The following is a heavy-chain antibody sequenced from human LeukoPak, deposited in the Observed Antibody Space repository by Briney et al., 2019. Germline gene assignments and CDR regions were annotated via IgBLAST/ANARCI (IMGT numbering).Heavy chain of an antibody. CDR1: GGTFSSYA. J-gene: IGHJ6*03. CDR2: IIPIFGTA. Sequence: ASVKVSCKASGGTFSSYAISWVRQAPGQGLEWMGGIIPIFGTANYAQKFQGRVTMTEDTSTDTAYMELSSLRSEDTAVYYCATAGVVAARGAYYMDVWGKGTTVTVSS. D-gene: IGHD2-2*01. CDR3: ATAGVVAARGAYYMDV. V-gene: IGHV1-69*06.